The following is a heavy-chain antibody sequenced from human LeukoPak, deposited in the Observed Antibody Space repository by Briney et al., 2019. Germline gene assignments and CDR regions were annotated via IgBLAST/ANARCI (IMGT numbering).Heavy chain of an antibody. V-gene: IGHV4-59*01. CDR1: GGSFSGYY. J-gene: IGHJ5*02. D-gene: IGHD3-22*01. Sequence: PSETLSLTCAVYGGSFSGYYWSWIRQPPGKGLEWIGYIYYSGSTNYNPSLKSRVTISVDTSKNQFSLKLSSVTAADTAVYYCARGDYDSSGYYSAFDPWGQGTLVTVSS. CDR2: IYYSGST. CDR3: ARGDYDSSGYYSAFDP.